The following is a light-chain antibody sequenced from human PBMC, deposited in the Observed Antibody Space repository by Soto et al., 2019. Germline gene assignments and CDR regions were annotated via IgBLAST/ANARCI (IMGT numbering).Light chain of an antibody. J-gene: IGLJ1*01. CDR3: SSCTSSSTYV. CDR1: SSDVGGYNY. V-gene: IGLV2-14*01. CDR2: EVS. Sequence: QSVLTQPASVSGSPGQLITISCTGTSSDVGGYNYVSWYQQHPGKAPKLMIYEVSNRPSGVSSRFSGSKSGNTASLTISGLQAEVEADYYCSSCTSSSTYVFGTGTKVTVL.